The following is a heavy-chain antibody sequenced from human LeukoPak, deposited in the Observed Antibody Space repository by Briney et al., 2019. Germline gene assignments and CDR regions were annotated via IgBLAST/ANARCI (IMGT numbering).Heavy chain of an antibody. V-gene: IGHV3-49*04. J-gene: IGHJ4*02. CDR3: ARAGYDSSGYYCDY. Sequence: PGGSLRLSCTASGFTFGDYAMSWVRQAPGKGLEWVGFIRSKAYGGTTEYAASVKGRFTISRDDSKNSLYLQMNSLKTEDTAVYYCARAGYDSSGYYCDYWGQGTQVTVSS. CDR1: GFTFGDYA. CDR2: IRSKAYGGTT. D-gene: IGHD3-22*01.